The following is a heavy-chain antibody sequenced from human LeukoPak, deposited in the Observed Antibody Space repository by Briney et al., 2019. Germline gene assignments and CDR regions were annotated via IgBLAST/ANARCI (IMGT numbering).Heavy chain of an antibody. CDR3: AARDYYGPDY. Sequence: GGSLRLSCAASGFTFSSYGMHWVRQAPGKGLXWVAVIWYDGSNKYYADSVKGRFTISRDNSKNTLYLQMNSLRAEDTAVYYCAARDYYGPDYWGQGTLVTVSS. CDR1: GFTFSSYG. CDR2: IWYDGSNK. D-gene: IGHD3-10*01. J-gene: IGHJ4*02. V-gene: IGHV3-33*01.